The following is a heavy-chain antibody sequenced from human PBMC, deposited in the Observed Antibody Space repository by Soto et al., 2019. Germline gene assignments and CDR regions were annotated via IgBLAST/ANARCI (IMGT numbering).Heavy chain of an antibody. Sequence: GGSLRLSCVASGFTFSSYSMNWVRQAPGKGLEWVSYISSSSSTIYYADSVKGRFTISRDNAKNSLYLQMNSLRDEDTAVYYCARDRLTGTTTYYYYYMDVWGKGTTVTVSS. D-gene: IGHD1-20*01. CDR1: GFTFSSYS. V-gene: IGHV3-48*02. CDR3: ARDRLTGTTTYYYYYMDV. J-gene: IGHJ6*03. CDR2: ISSSSSTI.